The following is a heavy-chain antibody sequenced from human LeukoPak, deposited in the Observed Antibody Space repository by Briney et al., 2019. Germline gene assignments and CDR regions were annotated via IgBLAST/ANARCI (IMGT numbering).Heavy chain of an antibody. CDR2: VCNNAAGT. Sequence: GESLRLSCAASGFTFSDYCMSWVCMAQGQGMEWVAAVCNNAAGTSYADSVQGRFTISTVNSRNTMYLQTNSPTAEDTAVYHCAKACLVDTTPGRGMDVWGQGTTVAVSS. V-gene: IGHV3-23*01. D-gene: IGHD5-18*01. J-gene: IGHJ6*02. CDR3: AKACLVDTTPGRGMDV. CDR1: GFTFSDYC.